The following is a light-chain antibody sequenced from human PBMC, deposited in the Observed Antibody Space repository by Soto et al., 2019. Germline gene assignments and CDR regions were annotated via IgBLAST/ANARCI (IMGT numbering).Light chain of an antibody. Sequence: QSALTQPASVSGSPGQSITISCTGTSSDVGGYNYVSWYQQQPGKAPKLMIYDVSNRPSGVSNRFSGSKSGNTASLTISGLQAEDEAAYYCSSYTSSSTPVVFGGGTKLTVL. V-gene: IGLV2-14*01. CDR2: DVS. CDR3: SSYTSSSTPVV. CDR1: SSDVGGYNY. J-gene: IGLJ2*01.